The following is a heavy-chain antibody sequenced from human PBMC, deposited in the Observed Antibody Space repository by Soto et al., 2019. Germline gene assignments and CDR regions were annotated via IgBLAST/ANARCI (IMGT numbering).Heavy chain of an antibody. V-gene: IGHV2-70*01. Sequence: SGPTLVNPTQTLTLTCTFSGFSLSTSGMCVNWIRQPPGKALEWLALIDWDDDKYYSTSLKTRLTISKDTSKNQVVLTMTNMDPVDTATYYCARIGWSGSYYYFDYWGQGTLVTVSS. D-gene: IGHD1-26*01. CDR2: IDWDDDK. CDR3: ARIGWSGSYYYFDY. J-gene: IGHJ4*02. CDR1: GFSLSTSGMC.